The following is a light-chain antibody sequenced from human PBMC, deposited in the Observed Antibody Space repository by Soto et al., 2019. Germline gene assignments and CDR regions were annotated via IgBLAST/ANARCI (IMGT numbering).Light chain of an antibody. Sequence: EIVLTQSPATLSLSPGERATLSCRASQRVSSYLAWYQQKPGQAPRLLIYDTSKRATGIPARFSGSGSGTDFTLTISCLEPEDFAVYYCQQRTNWPRSFTFGPGTKVDIK. CDR1: QRVSSY. V-gene: IGKV3-11*01. J-gene: IGKJ3*01. CDR3: QQRTNWPRSFT. CDR2: DTS.